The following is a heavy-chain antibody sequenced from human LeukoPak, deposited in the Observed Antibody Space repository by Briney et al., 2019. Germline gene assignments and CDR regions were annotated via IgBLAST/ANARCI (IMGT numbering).Heavy chain of an antibody. CDR1: GGSFDGYS. J-gene: IGHJ4*02. CDR3: ATSTKAVRPDSWDS. V-gene: IGHV4-34*01. CDR2: INLGGST. D-gene: IGHD6-6*01. Sequence: SETLSLTCATSGGSFDGYSWSWIRQSPGEGLEWIGEINLGGSTNYNPSLKSRVTMTIDTSKREVFLKLTSVTAADTSIYFCATSTKAVRPDSWDSWGQGTLVSVSS.